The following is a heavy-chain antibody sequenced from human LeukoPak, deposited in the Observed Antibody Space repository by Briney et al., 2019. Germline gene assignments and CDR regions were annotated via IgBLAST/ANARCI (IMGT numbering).Heavy chain of an antibody. J-gene: IGHJ4*02. D-gene: IGHD3-16*01. CDR3: AYLFFDY. Sequence: GGSLRLSCAASGFTFSNAWMTWVRQAPGKGLEWVGRIKSKTDDGTTDYAAPVKGRLTISRDDSKNTLYLQMNSLKTEDTAVYYCAYLFFDYWGQGALVTVSS. V-gene: IGHV3-15*01. CDR2: IKSKTDDGTT. CDR1: GFTFSNAW.